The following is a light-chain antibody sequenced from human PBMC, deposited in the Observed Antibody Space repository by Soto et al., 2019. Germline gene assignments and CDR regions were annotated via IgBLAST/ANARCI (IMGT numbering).Light chain of an antibody. CDR2: DVS. Sequence: QSVLTQPASVSGSPGQSITISCTGTSSDVGGYNYVSWYQQHPGKAPKLMIYDVSNRPSGVSNRFSGSKSGNTASLTISGVQAEDEADYYCSSYISSSKDVFGTGTKLTVL. CDR3: SSYISSSKDV. J-gene: IGLJ1*01. V-gene: IGLV2-14*01. CDR1: SSDVGGYNY.